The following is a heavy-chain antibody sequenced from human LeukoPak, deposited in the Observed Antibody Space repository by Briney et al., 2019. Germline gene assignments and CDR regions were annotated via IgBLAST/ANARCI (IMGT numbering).Heavy chain of an antibody. Sequence: PSETLPLTCTVSGGSINTYYWSWIRQPPGKGLEWIGYIYYSGSTNYNPSLKSRVTISVDTSKNQFSLKLTSVTAADTAVYYCARSGDGYRPHFDYWGQGTLVTVSS. V-gene: IGHV4-59*01. CDR1: GGSINTYY. J-gene: IGHJ4*02. D-gene: IGHD5-24*01. CDR2: IYYSGST. CDR3: ARSGDGYRPHFDY.